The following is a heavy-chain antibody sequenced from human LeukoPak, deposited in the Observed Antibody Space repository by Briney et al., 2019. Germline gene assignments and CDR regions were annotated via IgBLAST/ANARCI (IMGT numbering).Heavy chain of an antibody. J-gene: IGHJ4*02. CDR3: ARDVGCGVDY. CDR2: IYYSGST. CDR1: GFTFSSYG. V-gene: IGHV4-31*02. D-gene: IGHD1-26*01. Sequence: LRLSCAASGFTFSSYGMHWIRQHPGKGLEWIGYIYYSGSTYYNPSLKSRVTISVDTSKNQFSLKLSSVTAADTAVYYCARDVGCGVDYWGQGTLVTVSS.